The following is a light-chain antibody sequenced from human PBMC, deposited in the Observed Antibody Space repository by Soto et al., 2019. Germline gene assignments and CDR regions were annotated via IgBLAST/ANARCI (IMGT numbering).Light chain of an antibody. CDR2: DVS. V-gene: IGKV1-5*01. Sequence: DIQMTQSPSTLSASVGDRVTITCRASQSISSWLAWYQQKPGKAPKLLIYDVSSLESGVPSRFSGSGSGTEFTLTISSLQPDDFATYYGQQYNSYPRTFGQGTKVEIK. CDR3: QQYNSYPRT. CDR1: QSISSW. J-gene: IGKJ1*01.